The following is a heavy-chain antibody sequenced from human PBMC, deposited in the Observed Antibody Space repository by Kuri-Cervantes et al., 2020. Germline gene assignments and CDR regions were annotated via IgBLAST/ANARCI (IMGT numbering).Heavy chain of an antibody. D-gene: IGHD3-22*01. J-gene: IGHJ3*02. CDR2: VDYSGRP. V-gene: IGHV4-59*08. CDR1: GGSISTYY. CDR3: ARTYYYDSSGPDAFDI. Sequence: GSLRLSCSVSGGSISTYYWTWIRQTPGKGLEWIGFVDYSGRPDHNPSLKSRVTISVDTSKNQFSLKPSSVTAADTAVYYCARTYYYDSSGPDAFDIWGQGTMVTVSS.